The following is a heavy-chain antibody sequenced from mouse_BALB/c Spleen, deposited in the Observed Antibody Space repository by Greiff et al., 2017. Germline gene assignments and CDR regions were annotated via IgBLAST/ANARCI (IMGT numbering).Heavy chain of an antibody. Sequence: VHLVESGPGLVAPSQSLSITCTVSGFSLTDYGVSWIRQPPGKGLEWLGVIWGGGSTYYNSALKSRLSISKDNSKSQVFLKMNSLQTDDTAMYYCATLDSSGYGFAYWGQGTLVTVSA. CDR2: IWGGGST. V-gene: IGHV2-6-5*01. CDR1: GFSLTDYG. CDR3: ATLDSSGYGFAY. D-gene: IGHD3-2*01. J-gene: IGHJ3*01.